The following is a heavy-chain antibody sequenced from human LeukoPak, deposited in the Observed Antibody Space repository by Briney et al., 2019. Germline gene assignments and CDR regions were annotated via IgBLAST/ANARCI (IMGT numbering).Heavy chain of an antibody. Sequence: SETLSLTGTVSGGSISSYYWSWIRQPAGKGLEWIGRIYTSGSTNYNPSLKSRVTISVDKSKNQFSLKLSSVTAADTAVYYCARDGIRQQLVHTPWGQGTLVTVSS. CDR1: GGSISSYY. CDR2: IYTSGST. J-gene: IGHJ5*02. D-gene: IGHD6-6*01. CDR3: ARDGIRQQLVHTP. V-gene: IGHV4-4*07.